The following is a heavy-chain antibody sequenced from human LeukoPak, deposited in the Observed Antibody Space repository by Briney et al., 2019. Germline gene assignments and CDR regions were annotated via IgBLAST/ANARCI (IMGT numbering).Heavy chain of an antibody. J-gene: IGHJ4*02. Sequence: SETLSLTCTVSGGSISSHYWSWLRQPPGKGLEWIGYIYYSGSTNYNPSLKSRVTISVDTSKNQSSLKLSSVTAADTAVYYCARSRDRNFYGSGSYSLDYWGQGTLVTVSS. CDR3: ARSRDRNFYGSGSYSLDY. V-gene: IGHV4-59*11. CDR2: IYYSGST. D-gene: IGHD3-10*01. CDR1: GGSISSHY.